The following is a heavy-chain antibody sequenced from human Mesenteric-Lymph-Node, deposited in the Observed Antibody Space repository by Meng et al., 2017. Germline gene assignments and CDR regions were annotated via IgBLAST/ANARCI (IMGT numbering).Heavy chain of an antibody. CDR2: IYYSGST. Sequence: GSLRLSCTVSGGSISSYYWSWIRQPPGKGLEWIGYIYYSGSTNYNPSLKSRVTISVDTSKNQFSLSLSSVTAADTAVYYCARNRDSGLWGRGTLVTVSS. D-gene: IGHD1-14*01. CDR1: GGSISSYY. J-gene: IGHJ2*01. CDR3: ARNRDSGL. V-gene: IGHV4-59*01.